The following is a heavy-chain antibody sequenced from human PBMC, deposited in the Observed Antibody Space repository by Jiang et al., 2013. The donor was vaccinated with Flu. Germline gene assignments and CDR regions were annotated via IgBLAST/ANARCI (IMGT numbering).Heavy chain of an antibody. Sequence: LLKPSETLALTCNVSGGSISSNSYYWGWIRQPPGKGLEWIGSIYYSGRAYYNPSLKSRVTISVDTSKNEFSMKLTSVTAADTAVYYCARHPNGMDINWGYSWFESWGQGTPVIVSS. CDR1: GGSISSNSYY. V-gene: IGHV4-39*01. D-gene: IGHD7-27*01. J-gene: IGHJ5*01. CDR2: IYYSGRA. CDR3: ARHPNGMDINWGYSWFES.